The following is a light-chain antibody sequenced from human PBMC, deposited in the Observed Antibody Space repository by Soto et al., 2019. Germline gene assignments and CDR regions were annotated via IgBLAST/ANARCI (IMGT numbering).Light chain of an antibody. V-gene: IGLV1-47*01. CDR1: SSNIGSNY. CDR2: RNN. J-gene: IGLJ1*01. CDR3: AAWDDRLNAYV. Sequence: QSVLTQPPSASRTPGQRVTISCSGSSSNIGSNYVYWYHQLPGTAPKLVIYRNNQRPSGVPDRISGSKSGTSASLAISGLRSEDEADYYCAAWDDRLNAYVFGGGTKVTVL.